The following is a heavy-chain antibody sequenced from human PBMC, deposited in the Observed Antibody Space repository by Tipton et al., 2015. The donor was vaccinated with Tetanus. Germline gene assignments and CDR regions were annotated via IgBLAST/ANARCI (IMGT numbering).Heavy chain of an antibody. CDR1: GFTFSNFA. Sequence: GSLRLSCAASGFTFSNFAMGWVRQAPGKGLEWVSGIRSGGSATFYADAVKGRFTISRDNSKNTLDLQMNNLRVEDTAVYFCAKDVSTETRDYFDYWGQGTLVTVSS. CDR3: AKDVSTETRDYFDY. D-gene: IGHD4-17*01. J-gene: IGHJ4*02. V-gene: IGHV3-23*01. CDR2: IRSGGSAT.